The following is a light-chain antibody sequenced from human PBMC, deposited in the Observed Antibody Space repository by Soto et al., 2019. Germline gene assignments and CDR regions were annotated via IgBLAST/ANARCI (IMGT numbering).Light chain of an antibody. CDR1: QGISSA. Sequence: AIQLIQSPSSLSASEGDRVTITCRASQGISSALAWYQHKSGKPPKSLIYDASSLESGVPSRFSGTGSGTDFTLTISSLQTEDFATYYCQQFNSYPLSFGGGTKVDIK. V-gene: IGKV1-13*02. CDR3: QQFNSYPLS. J-gene: IGKJ4*01. CDR2: DAS.